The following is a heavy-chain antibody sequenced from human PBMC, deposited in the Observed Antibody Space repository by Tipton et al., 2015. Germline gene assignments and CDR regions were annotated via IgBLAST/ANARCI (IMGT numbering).Heavy chain of an antibody. D-gene: IGHD3-22*01. V-gene: IGHV4-61*01. CDR3: ARRYYYDSSGYETRLDY. CDR2: IHNSGNT. J-gene: IGHJ4*02. CDR1: GGSVSRGNYY. Sequence: TLSLTCTVSGGSVSRGNYYWSWIRQPPGKGLEWIGYIHNSGNTDYNPSLKSRVTMSVDMSKNQFSLELTSVTAADTAVYYCARRYYYDSSGYETRLDYWGQGTLVTVSS.